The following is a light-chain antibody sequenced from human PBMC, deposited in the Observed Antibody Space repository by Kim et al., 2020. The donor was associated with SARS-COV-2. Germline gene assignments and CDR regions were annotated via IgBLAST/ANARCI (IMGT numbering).Light chain of an antibody. CDR2: YDT. CDR3: QVWDTSSDPSWV. CDR1: NIESKS. J-gene: IGLJ3*02. Sequence: SYELTQPPSVSVAPGEPASITCGGNNIESKSVHWYQQKPGQAPILVIYYDTDRPPGIPERFSGSNSGNTATLTINRVEVGDEADYYCQVWDTSSDPSWVFGGGTQLTVL. V-gene: IGLV3-21*04.